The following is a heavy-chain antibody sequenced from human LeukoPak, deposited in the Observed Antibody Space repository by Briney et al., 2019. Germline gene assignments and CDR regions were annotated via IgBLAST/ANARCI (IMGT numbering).Heavy chain of an antibody. CDR1: GFTFSTYS. CDR2: ISGRGGST. V-gene: IGHV3-21*01. Sequence: GGSLKLSCAASGFTFSTYSMNWVRQAPGKGLEWVSSISGRGGSTDYADSVKGRFTISRDNAKNSLYLQMNNLRVEDTAVYYCARGRPLFEDYWGQGTLVTVSS. D-gene: IGHD3-10*02. CDR3: ARGRPLFEDY. J-gene: IGHJ4*02.